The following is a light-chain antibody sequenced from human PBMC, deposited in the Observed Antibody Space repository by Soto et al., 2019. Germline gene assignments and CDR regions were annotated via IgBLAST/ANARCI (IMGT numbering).Light chain of an antibody. CDR3: CAYTSTSALYV. J-gene: IGLJ1*01. V-gene: IGLV2-14*01. CDR2: EVS. Sequence: QSALTQPVSVSGSPGQSITISCTGTSHDIGGYKYVSWYQQHPGKAPKLMIYEVSNRPSGVSNRFSGSKSGNTASLTISGLQTEDEADYYCCAYTSTSALYVFGTGTKVTVL. CDR1: SHDIGGYKY.